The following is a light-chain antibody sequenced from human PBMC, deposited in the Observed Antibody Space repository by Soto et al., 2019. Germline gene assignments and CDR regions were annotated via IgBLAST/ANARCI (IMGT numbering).Light chain of an antibody. J-gene: IGLJ1*01. CDR2: DVS. CDR1: RSDVGGYDY. V-gene: IGLV2-11*01. Sequence: QSVLTHPRSVSGSLGQSVTISCTGSRSDVGGYDYVSWYQQHPCKAPKLMSYDVSKQPSGVPDRFSGSKSGNTASLTISGLQAEDEADYYCCSYAGSYVFGTGTKVTVL. CDR3: CSYAGSYV.